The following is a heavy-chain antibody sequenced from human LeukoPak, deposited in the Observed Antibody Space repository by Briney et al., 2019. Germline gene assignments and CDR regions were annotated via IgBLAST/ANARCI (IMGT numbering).Heavy chain of an antibody. Sequence: GRSLRLSCAASGFTFDDYAMHWVRQAPGKGLEWVSGISWNGGSINYADSVKGRFTISRDNAKNSLYLQMNSLRAEDTAVYYCARDPPDQEAQDAFDIWGQGTMVTVSS. V-gene: IGHV3-9*01. CDR1: GFTFDDYA. J-gene: IGHJ3*02. CDR2: ISWNGGSI. CDR3: ARDPPDQEAQDAFDI.